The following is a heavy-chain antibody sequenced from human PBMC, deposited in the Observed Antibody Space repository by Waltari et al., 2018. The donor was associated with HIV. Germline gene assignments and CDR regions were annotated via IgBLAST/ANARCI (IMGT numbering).Heavy chain of an antibody. CDR1: GGSLSRSYF. J-gene: IGHJ4*02. V-gene: IGHV4-39*01. CDR2: ISYSGSP. D-gene: IGHD2-15*01. CDR3: ARVLGYCNSATCNNYFDD. Sequence: QLQLQESGPGLVKPSETLSLTCTVSGGSLSRSYFWGWIRQTPGKGLEWIATISYSGSPYHNPSLQSLITMSVDSFKNQFSLRLTSVTAADTGLYYCARVLGYCNSATCNNYFDDWGRGTLVTVSS.